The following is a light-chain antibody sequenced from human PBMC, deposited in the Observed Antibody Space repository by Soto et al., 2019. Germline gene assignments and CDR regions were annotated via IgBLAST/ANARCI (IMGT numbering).Light chain of an antibody. CDR1: QSVSSN. V-gene: IGKV3-15*01. CDR2: GAS. Sequence: EIVLTQSPATLSVSPGERATLSCRASQSVSSNLAWYQQKPGQAPRLLIYGASTRATGIPARFSGSGSGTDFTLTISSLQSEDFAVYYCQQYNNWPRRFGQGTK. J-gene: IGKJ1*01. CDR3: QQYNNWPRR.